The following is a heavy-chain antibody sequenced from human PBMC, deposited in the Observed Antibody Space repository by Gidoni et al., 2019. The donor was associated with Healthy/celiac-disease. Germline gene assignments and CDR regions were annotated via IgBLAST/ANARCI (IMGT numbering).Heavy chain of an antibody. J-gene: IGHJ4*02. CDR1: GFTFSSYA. Sequence: QVQLVESGGGVVQPGRSLRLSCAAYGFTFSSYAMHWVRQAPGKGLEWVAVISYDGSNKYYADSVKGLFTISRDNSKNTLYLQMNSLRAEDTAVYYCARGPSSGWYEDDYWGQGTLVTVSS. CDR2: ISYDGSNK. D-gene: IGHD6-19*01. CDR3: ARGPSSGWYEDDY. V-gene: IGHV3-30*01.